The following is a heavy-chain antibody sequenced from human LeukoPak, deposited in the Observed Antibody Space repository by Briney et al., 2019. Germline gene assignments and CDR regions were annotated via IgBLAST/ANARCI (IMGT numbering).Heavy chain of an antibody. CDR2: IYHSGST. V-gene: IGHV4-4*02. Sequence: SETLSLTCAVSGGSISSSNWWSWVRPPPGKGLEWIGEIYHSGSTNYNPSLKSRVTISVDKSKNQFSLKLSSVTAADTAVYYCASMWVAGYFDYWGQGTLVTVSS. CDR1: GGSISSSNW. D-gene: IGHD1-26*01. J-gene: IGHJ4*02. CDR3: ASMWVAGYFDY.